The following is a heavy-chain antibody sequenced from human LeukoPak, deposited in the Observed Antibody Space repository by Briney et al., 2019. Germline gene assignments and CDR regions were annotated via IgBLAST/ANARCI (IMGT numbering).Heavy chain of an antibody. D-gene: IGHD7-27*01. Sequence: SVKVSCKASGGTFSSYSISWMRQAPGQGLEWMGRIIPILGIANYAQKFQGRVTITADKSTSTAYMELSSLRSEDTAVYYCARDGDSEWTGVSAFDIWGQGTMVTVSS. CDR2: IIPILGIA. V-gene: IGHV1-69*04. CDR1: GGTFSSYS. CDR3: ARDGDSEWTGVSAFDI. J-gene: IGHJ3*02.